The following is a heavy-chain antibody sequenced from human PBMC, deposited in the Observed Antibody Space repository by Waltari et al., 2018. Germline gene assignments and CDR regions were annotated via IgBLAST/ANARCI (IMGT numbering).Heavy chain of an antibody. Sequence: QVQLVQSGAEVKQPGASVKVSCKASGYSFTSYYIHWVRQAPGQGLEWMGIISPSDGTTMYAQKFQGRVTVTRDTSTSTVYMELTSLRSDDTAVFYCARSGGSNWFDPWGQGTLVTVSS. CDR3: ARSGGSNWFDP. CDR2: ISPSDGTT. V-gene: IGHV1-46*01. CDR1: GYSFTSYY. D-gene: IGHD1-26*01. J-gene: IGHJ5*02.